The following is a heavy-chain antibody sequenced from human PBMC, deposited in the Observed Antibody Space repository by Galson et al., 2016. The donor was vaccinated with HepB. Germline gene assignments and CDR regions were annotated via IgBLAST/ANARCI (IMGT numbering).Heavy chain of an antibody. CDR2: ISYSGST. J-gene: IGHJ4*02. V-gene: IGHV4-39*07. D-gene: IGHD6-19*01. CDR3: VAGNGWLDF. CDR1: GGSISSSSYY. Sequence: SETLSLTCTVSGGSISSSSYYWGWIRQPPGMGLEWIGSISYSGSTYYNPSLQSRVTMSVDTSKRSFSLNLNSATADDTAVYYCVAGNGWLDFWSQGTLVTVS.